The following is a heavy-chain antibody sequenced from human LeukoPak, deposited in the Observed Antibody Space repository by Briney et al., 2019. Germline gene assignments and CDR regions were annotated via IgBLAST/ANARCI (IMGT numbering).Heavy chain of an antibody. J-gene: IGHJ3*02. CDR3: ARDGTTNHDAFDI. CDR1: GGSISSYY. D-gene: IGHD1-1*01. Sequence: SETLSLTCTVSGGSISSYYWSWIRQPAGKGLEWIGRIRFSGSANYNPSLNSRATMSIDRSKNQFSLNLRSVTVADTAVYYCARDGTTNHDAFDIWGQGAMVTVSS. CDR2: IRFSGSA. V-gene: IGHV4-4*07.